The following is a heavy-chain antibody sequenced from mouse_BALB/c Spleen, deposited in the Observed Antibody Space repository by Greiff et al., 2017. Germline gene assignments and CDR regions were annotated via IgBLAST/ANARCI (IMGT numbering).Heavy chain of an antibody. D-gene: IGHD1-1*01. Sequence: EVKLLQSGAELVKPGASVKLSCTASGFNIKDTYMHWVKQRPEQGLEWIGRIDPANGNTKYDPKFQGKATITADTSSNTAYLQLSSLTSEDTAVYYCARDYGSSYWYFDVWGAGTTVTVSS. CDR2: IDPANGNT. J-gene: IGHJ1*01. V-gene: IGHV14-3*02. CDR3: ARDYGSSYWYFDV. CDR1: GFNIKDTY.